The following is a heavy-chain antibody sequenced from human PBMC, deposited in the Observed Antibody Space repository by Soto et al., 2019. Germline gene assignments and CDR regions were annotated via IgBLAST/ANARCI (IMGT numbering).Heavy chain of an antibody. CDR3: AKDYSYSSSFDY. Sequence: GGSLRLSCAASGFTFISYAMSWVRQAPGKGLEWVSAISGSGGSTYYADSVKGRFTISRDNSKNTLYLQMNSLRAEDTAVYYCAKDYSYSSSFDYWGQGTLVTVSS. J-gene: IGHJ4*02. CDR1: GFTFISYA. CDR2: ISGSGGST. D-gene: IGHD6-13*01. V-gene: IGHV3-23*01.